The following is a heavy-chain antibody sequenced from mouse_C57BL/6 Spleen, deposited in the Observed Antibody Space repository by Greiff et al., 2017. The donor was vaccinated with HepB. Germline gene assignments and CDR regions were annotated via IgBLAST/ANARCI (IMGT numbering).Heavy chain of an antibody. CDR3: ARYSYYYGSSYYYALDY. CDR2: IDPANGNT. V-gene: IGHV14-3*01. Sequence: EVQLQQSVAELVRPGASVKLSCTASGFNIKNTYMHWVKQRPEQGLEWIGRIDPANGNTKYAPKFQGKATITADTSSNTAYLQLSSLTSEDTAIYYWARYSYYYGSSYYYALDYGGQGTSVTVSS. D-gene: IGHD1-1*01. CDR1: GFNIKNTY. J-gene: IGHJ4*01.